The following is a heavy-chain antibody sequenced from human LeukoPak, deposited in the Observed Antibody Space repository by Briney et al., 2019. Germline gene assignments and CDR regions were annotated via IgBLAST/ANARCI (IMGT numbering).Heavy chain of an antibody. Sequence: PSETLSLTCAVYGGSFSGYYWSWIRQPPGKGLEWIGEINHSGSTNYNPSLKSRVTISVDTSKNQFSLKLSSVTAADTAVYYCASVAVAGRGHNWFDPWGQGTLVTVSS. CDR2: INHSGST. CDR1: GGSFSGYY. V-gene: IGHV4-34*01. CDR3: ASVAVAGRGHNWFDP. J-gene: IGHJ5*02. D-gene: IGHD6-19*01.